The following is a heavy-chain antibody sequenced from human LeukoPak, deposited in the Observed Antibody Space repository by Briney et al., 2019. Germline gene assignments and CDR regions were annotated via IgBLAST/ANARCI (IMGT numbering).Heavy chain of an antibody. CDR2: IIPIFCTA. V-gene: IGHV1-69*05. CDR1: GGPFRSYA. D-gene: IGHD2-2*01. J-gene: IGHJ3*02. CDR3: ASTGYCSSTSCSSGDAFDI. Sequence: ASVKVSCQASGGPFRSYAISWVRQAPGQGLEWMGGIIPIFCTANYAQKFQGRVTITTDESTSTAYMELSSLRSEDTAVYYCASTGYCSSTSCSSGDAFDIWGQGTMVTVSS.